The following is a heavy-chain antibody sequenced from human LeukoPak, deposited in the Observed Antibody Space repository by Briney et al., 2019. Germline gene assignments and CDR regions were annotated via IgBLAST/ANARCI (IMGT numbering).Heavy chain of an antibody. CDR2: IIPIFGTA. CDR3: ATRLILAYCGGDCYYFDY. D-gene: IGHD2-21*02. J-gene: IGHJ4*02. CDR1: GGTFSSYA. Sequence: ASVKVSCKASGGTFSSYAISWVRQAPGQGLEWMGGIIPIFGTANYAQKFQGRVTITADESTSTAYMELSSLRSEDTAVYYCATRLILAYCGGDCYYFDYWGQGTLVTVSS. V-gene: IGHV1-69*13.